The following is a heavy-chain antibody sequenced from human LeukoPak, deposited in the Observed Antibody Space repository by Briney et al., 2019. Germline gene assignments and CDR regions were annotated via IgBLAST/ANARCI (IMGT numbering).Heavy chain of an antibody. CDR2: IYYSGST. V-gene: IGHV4-59*01. CDR1: GGSISSYY. Sequence: SETLSLTCTVSGGSISSYYWSWIRQPPGKGLEWIGYIYYSGSTNYNPSLKSRVTKSVDTSKNQFSLKLSSVTAADTAVYYCARDHSYYGSGYYYGMDVWGQGTTVTVSS. J-gene: IGHJ6*02. CDR3: ARDHSYYGSGYYYGMDV. D-gene: IGHD3-10*01.